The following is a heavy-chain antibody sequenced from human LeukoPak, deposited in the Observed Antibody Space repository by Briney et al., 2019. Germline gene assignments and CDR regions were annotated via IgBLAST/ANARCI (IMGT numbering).Heavy chain of an antibody. CDR2: ISGSGGST. D-gene: IGHD3-22*01. CDR3: AKEYSEYYRDTSGYFGSFGY. Sequence: GGSLRLSCAASGFTFSSYAMSWVRQAPGKGLEWVSGISGSGGSTYDADSVQGRFTVSRDNSKNTLYLQMNSLRPEDTAIYYCAKEYSEYYRDTSGYFGSFGYWGQGTLVTVSS. V-gene: IGHV3-23*01. J-gene: IGHJ4*02. CDR1: GFTFSSYA.